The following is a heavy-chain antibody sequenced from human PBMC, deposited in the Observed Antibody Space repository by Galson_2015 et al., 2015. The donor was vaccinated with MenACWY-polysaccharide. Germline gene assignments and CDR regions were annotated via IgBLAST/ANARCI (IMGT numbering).Heavy chain of an antibody. Sequence: SLRLSCAASGFTFDDYAMHWVRQAPGKGLEWVSGISWNSGSIGYADSVKGRFTISRDNAKNSLYLQMNSLRAEDTAVYYCARTYCDRTNCYGMDVWGQGTTVTVSS. J-gene: IGHJ6*02. V-gene: IGHV3-9*01. D-gene: IGHD2/OR15-2a*01. CDR1: GFTFDDYA. CDR3: ARTYCDRTNCYGMDV. CDR2: ISWNSGSI.